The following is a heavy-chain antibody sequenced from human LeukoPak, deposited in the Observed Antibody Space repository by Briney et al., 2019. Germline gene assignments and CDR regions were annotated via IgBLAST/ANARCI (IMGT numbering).Heavy chain of an antibody. Sequence: GGSLRLSCAASGFTVSSSYMTWVRQAPGKGLEWVANIKQDGSERYYVDSVRGRFTISRDNAKNSLYLQMNSLRAEDTAVYYCARELWFGESYAFDYWGQGTLVTVSS. CDR1: GFTVSSSY. CDR3: ARELWFGESYAFDY. CDR2: IKQDGSER. J-gene: IGHJ4*02. D-gene: IGHD3-10*01. V-gene: IGHV3-7*01.